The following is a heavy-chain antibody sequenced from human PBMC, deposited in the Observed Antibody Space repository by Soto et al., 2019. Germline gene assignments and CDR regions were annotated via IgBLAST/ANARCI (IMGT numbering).Heavy chain of an antibody. CDR2: ISAYNGNT. CDR3: ARDRRDSGYDPARDFDY. V-gene: IGHV1-18*01. CDR1: GHTFTSYG. Sequence: GASVKVSCKASGHTFTSYGISWVRQAPGQGLEWMGWISAYNGNTNYAQKLQGRVTMTTDTSTSTAYMELRSLRSDDTAVYYCARDRRDSGYDPARDFDYWGQGTLVTVSS. D-gene: IGHD5-12*01. J-gene: IGHJ4*02.